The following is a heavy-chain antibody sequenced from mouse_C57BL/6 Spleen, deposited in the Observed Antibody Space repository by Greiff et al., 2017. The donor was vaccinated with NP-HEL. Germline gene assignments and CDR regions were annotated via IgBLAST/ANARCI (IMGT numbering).Heavy chain of an antibody. Sequence: EVMLVESGGGLVQPGGSLSLSCAASGFTFTDYYMSWVRQPPGKALEWLGFIRNKANGYTTEYSASVKGRFTISRDNSQSILYRQMNALRAEDSATYYCARYSYYGSSYYFDYWGQGTTLTVSS. CDR3: ARYSYYGSSYYFDY. J-gene: IGHJ2*01. V-gene: IGHV7-3*01. CDR2: IRNKANGYTT. D-gene: IGHD1-1*01. CDR1: GFTFTDYY.